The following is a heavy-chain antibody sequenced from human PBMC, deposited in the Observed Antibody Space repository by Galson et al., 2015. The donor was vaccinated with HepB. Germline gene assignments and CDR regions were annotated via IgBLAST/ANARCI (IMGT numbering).Heavy chain of an antibody. Sequence: SVKVSSKASGGTFSSYAISWVRQAPGQGLEWMGGIIPIFGTANYAQKFQGRVTITADESTSTAYMELSSLRSEDTAVYYCARITIFGVPSHLDVWGKGTTVTVSS. V-gene: IGHV1-69*13. CDR1: GGTFSSYA. J-gene: IGHJ6*04. D-gene: IGHD3-3*01. CDR3: ARITIFGVPSHLDV. CDR2: IIPIFGTA.